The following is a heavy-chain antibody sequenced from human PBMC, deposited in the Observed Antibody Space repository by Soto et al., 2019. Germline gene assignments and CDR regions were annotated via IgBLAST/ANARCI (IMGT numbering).Heavy chain of an antibody. CDR3: TTESYSTLVIALSEF. D-gene: IGHD6-13*01. Sequence: GGALRVSDADLDFTLSNAWIKWDRQNRGQGLEWVGRIKSKTDGGTTDFAAAVKGRFAISRDDSNKMVYLQMNSLKTEYTGVYYFTTESYSTLVIALSEFWGHGSLVTVSS. CDR2: IKSKTDGGTT. J-gene: IGHJ4*01. V-gene: IGHV3-15*07. CDR1: DFTLSNAW.